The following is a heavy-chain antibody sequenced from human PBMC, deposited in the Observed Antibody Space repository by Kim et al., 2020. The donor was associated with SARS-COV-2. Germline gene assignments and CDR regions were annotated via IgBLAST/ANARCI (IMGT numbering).Heavy chain of an antibody. D-gene: IGHD3-22*01. V-gene: IGHV3-21*01. CDR1: GFTFSSYS. CDR2: ISSSSSYI. Sequence: GGSLRLSCAASGFTFSSYSMNWVRQAPGKGLEWVSSISSSSSYIYYADSVKGRFTISRDNAKNSLYLQMNSLRAEDTAVYYCARDDSSGYYDYWGQGTLVTVSS. CDR3: ARDDSSGYYDY. J-gene: IGHJ4*02.